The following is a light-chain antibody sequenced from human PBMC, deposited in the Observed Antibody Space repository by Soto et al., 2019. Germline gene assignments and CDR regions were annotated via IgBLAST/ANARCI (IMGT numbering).Light chain of an antibody. CDR2: GAS. Sequence: EIVLTQSPGTLSLSPGERATLSSRASQSVSNNYLAWYQQKPGQAPRLLIYGASNRATGIPDRFGGSRSGTEFTLTINNLEPEDFAVYYCQQRNVRPPITFGQGTRLEIK. V-gene: IGKV3D-20*02. CDR3: QQRNVRPPIT. CDR1: QSVSNNY. J-gene: IGKJ5*01.